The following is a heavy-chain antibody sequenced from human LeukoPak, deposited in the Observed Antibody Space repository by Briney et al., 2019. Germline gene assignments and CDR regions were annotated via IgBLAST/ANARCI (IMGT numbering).Heavy chain of an antibody. J-gene: IGHJ4*02. CDR3: SFGVVISTLNYFDY. V-gene: IGHV4-34*01. CDR1: GGSFSGYY. D-gene: IGHD3-3*01. Sequence: SETLSLTCAVYGGSFSGYYWSWIRQPPGQGLEWIGEINHSGSTNYNPSLKSRVTISVDTSKNQFSLKLSSVTAADTAVYYCSFGVVISTLNYFDYWGQGTLVTVSS. CDR2: INHSGST.